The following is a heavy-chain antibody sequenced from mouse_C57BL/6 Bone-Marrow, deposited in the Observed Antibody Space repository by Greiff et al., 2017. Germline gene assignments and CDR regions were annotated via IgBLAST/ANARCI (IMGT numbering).Heavy chain of an antibody. J-gene: IGHJ1*03. V-gene: IGHV1-55*01. CDR2: IYPGSGST. Sequence: QVQLQQPGAELVKPGASVKMSCKASGYTFTSYWITWVKQRPGQGLEWIGEIYPGSGSTNYNEKFKSKATLTVDTSPSTAYMQLSILTSEDSAVYYCARLGKALYWYFDVWGTGTTVTVSS. CDR3: ARLGKALYWYFDV. D-gene: IGHD4-1*01. CDR1: GYTFTSYW.